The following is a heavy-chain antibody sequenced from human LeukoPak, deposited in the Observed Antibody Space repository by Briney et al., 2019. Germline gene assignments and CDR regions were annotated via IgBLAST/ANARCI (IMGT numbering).Heavy chain of an antibody. J-gene: IGHJ4*02. D-gene: IGHD3-3*01. CDR2: IKSKTDGGTT. CDR3: TTLDFWSGYLIDSW. CDR1: GFTFSNAW. V-gene: IGHV3-15*01. Sequence: AGGSLRLSCAASGFTFSNAWMSWVRQAPGKGLEWVGRIKSKTDGGTTDYAAPVKGRFTISRDDSKNTLYLQMNSLKTEDTAVYYCTTLDFWSGYLIDSWWGQGTLVTVSS.